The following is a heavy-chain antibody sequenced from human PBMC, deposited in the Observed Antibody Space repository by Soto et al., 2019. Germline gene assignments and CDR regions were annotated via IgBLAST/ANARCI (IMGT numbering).Heavy chain of an antibody. CDR1: GYNFTSYX. CDR3: ARHFPENCGGDCYNDY. D-gene: IGHD2-21*02. Sequence: GEALKISCTGTGYNFTSYXICWVLQMPGKCLEGMGIIYPGESYTRYSPSFQRQVTISADKSISPAYLQWSSLKDSDTAMYYCARHFPENCGGDCYNDYWGKGTLVTVSS. J-gene: IGHJ4*02. CDR2: IYPGESYT. V-gene: IGHV5-51*01.